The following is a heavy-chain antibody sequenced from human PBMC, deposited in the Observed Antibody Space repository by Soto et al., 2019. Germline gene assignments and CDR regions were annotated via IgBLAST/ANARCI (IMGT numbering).Heavy chain of an antibody. Sequence: GGSLRLSCAASGFTFSDYYMSWIRQAPGKGLEWVSYISSSGSTIYYADSVKGRFTISRDNAKNSLYLQMNSLRAEDTAVYYCARHLYGDSLDAFDIWGQGTMVTVSS. J-gene: IGHJ3*02. CDR1: GFTFSDYY. V-gene: IGHV3-11*01. D-gene: IGHD4-17*01. CDR3: ARHLYGDSLDAFDI. CDR2: ISSSGSTI.